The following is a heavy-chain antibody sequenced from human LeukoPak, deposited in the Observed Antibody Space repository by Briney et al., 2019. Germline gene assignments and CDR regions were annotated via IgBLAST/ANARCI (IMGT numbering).Heavy chain of an antibody. D-gene: IGHD2-21*02. J-gene: IGHJ5*02. V-gene: IGHV4-39*07. CDR1: GGSISSSSYY. CDR2: IYYSGST. CDR3: ARGVGTWFDP. Sequence: SETLSLTRTVSGGSISSSSYYWGWIRQPPGTGLEWIGSIYYSGSTYYNPSLKSRVTISVDTSKNQFSLKLSSVTAADTAVYYCARGVGTWFDPWGQGTLVTVSS.